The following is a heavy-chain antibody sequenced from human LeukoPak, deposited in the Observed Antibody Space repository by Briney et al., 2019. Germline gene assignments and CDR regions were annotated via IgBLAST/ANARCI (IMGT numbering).Heavy chain of an antibody. CDR1: GASVTMGSYY. V-gene: IGHV4-39*01. Sequence: SETLSLTCSVSGASVTMGSYYWAWIRQPPGKGLEWIGTFHFSGSTYYNPSLKSRVTISVDTSKNSVSLMLRSVTAANTAVYFCARPFQDYDKGTFFYFFDFWGQGILVTVSS. CDR2: FHFSGST. J-gene: IGHJ4*02. CDR3: ARPFQDYDKGTFFYFFDF. D-gene: IGHD3-22*01.